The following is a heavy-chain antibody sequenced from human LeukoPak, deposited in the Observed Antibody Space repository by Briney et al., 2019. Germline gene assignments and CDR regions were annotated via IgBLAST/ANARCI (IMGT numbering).Heavy chain of an antibody. J-gene: IGHJ4*02. CDR1: GFMFSNYW. CDR3: TRGLGDY. V-gene: IGHV3-74*01. Sequence: GGSLRLSCAASGFMFSNYWMHWVRHAPGKGLVWVSRIDSDGSVTTYADSVKGRFTISRDDAKNTLYLQMNSLRADDTAVYYCTRGLGDYWGQGTLVTVSS. CDR2: IDSDGSVT. D-gene: IGHD7-27*01.